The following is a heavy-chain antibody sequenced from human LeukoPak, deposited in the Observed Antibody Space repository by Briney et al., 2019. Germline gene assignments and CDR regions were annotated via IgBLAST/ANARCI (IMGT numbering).Heavy chain of an antibody. CDR2: IKQDGSEK. CDR1: GFTFSSYW. D-gene: IGHD6-13*01. Sequence: GGSLRLSCAASGFTFSSYWMSWVRQAPGKGLEWVANIKQDGSEKYYVDSVKGRFTISRDNAETSLYLQMNSLGAEDTAVYYCARAYSSTWIYYFDHWGQGTLVTVSS. CDR3: ARAYSSTWIYYFDH. J-gene: IGHJ4*02. V-gene: IGHV3-7*01.